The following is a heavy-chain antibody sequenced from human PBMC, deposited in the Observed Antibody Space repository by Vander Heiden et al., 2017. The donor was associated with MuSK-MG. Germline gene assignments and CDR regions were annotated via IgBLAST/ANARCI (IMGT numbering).Heavy chain of an antibody. V-gene: IGHV3-9*01. J-gene: IGHJ6*02. Sequence: EVQLVASGGGLVQPGRYPRLSCAASGFTFDDYAMHWGRQAPGKGVEWVSGISWNSGSIGYADSGKDRFTNSRDNANNSLYLQMNSRGDEDTALYYCAKDTGWFGESSGGMDVWGQGTTVTVSS. CDR3: AKDTGWFGESSGGMDV. CDR2: ISWNSGSI. D-gene: IGHD3-10*01. CDR1: GFTFDDYA.